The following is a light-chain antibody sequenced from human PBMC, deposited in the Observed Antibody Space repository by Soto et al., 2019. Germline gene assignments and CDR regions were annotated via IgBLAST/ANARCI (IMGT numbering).Light chain of an antibody. CDR1: QSISRY. CDR3: QQYGSSPPT. V-gene: IGKV3-20*01. Sequence: EIVMTQSPATLSVSPGERATLSCRASQSISRYLAWYQQKPGQGPRLLIYGASSRATGTPDRFSGSGSGTDFTLTINRLEPEDFALYYCQQYGSSPPTFGQGTKVAIK. J-gene: IGKJ1*01. CDR2: GAS.